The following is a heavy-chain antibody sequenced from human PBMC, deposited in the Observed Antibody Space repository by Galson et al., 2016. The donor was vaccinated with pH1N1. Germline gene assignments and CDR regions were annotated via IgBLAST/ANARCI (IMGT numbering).Heavy chain of an antibody. Sequence: SVKVSCKASGGSLSTYPISWVRQAPGLGLEWMGRSVPVFGSAKYSPRFQGRVAISRDDSASAVYMELTSLTAEDTGIYYCAKDRTADYGQSPPFFESWGQGTLVSVSS. D-gene: IGHD3-16*01. J-gene: IGHJ4*02. V-gene: IGHV1-69*05. CDR2: SVPVFGSA. CDR3: AKDRTADYGQSPPFFES. CDR1: GGSLSTYP.